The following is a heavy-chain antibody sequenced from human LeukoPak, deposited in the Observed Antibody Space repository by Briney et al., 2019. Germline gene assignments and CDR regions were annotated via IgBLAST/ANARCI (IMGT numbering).Heavy chain of an antibody. J-gene: IGHJ4*02. Sequence: ASVKVSCKASGYTFTSYGISWVRQAPGQGLEWMGWISAYNGNTNYAQKLQGRVTMTTDTSTSTAYMELRSLRSDDTAVYYCARGYDILTGREHTSFDYWGQGTLVTVSS. D-gene: IGHD3-9*01. CDR2: ISAYNGNT. V-gene: IGHV1-18*01. CDR1: GYTFTSYG. CDR3: ARGYDILTGREHTSFDY.